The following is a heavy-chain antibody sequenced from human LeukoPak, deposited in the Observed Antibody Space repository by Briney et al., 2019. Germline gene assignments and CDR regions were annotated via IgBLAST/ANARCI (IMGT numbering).Heavy chain of an antibody. D-gene: IGHD4-17*01. CDR3: AKYGDHWNYFDC. CDR2: IYYTGTT. J-gene: IGHJ4*02. CDR1: GGPVSGYY. V-gene: IGHV4-59*02. Sequence: SETLSLTCTVSGGPVSGYYWSWIRQPPGKGLEWIGWIYYTGTTNYNSSLKSRVTISVDTSRNQFSLRLTSVTAADTAVYYCAKYGDHWNYFDCWGQGTLVTVSS.